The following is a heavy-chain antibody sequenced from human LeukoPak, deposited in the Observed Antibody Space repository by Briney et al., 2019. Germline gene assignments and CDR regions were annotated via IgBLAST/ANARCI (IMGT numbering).Heavy chain of an antibody. Sequence: ASVKVSCKASGYTFTGYYMHWVRQAPGQGLEWMGRINPNSGGTNYAQKFQGRVTMTRDTSISTAYMELSRLRSDDSAVYYCATFGGGYFDWLSWGQGTLVTVSS. V-gene: IGHV1-2*06. J-gene: IGHJ4*02. D-gene: IGHD3-9*01. CDR2: INPNSGGT. CDR1: GYTFTGYY. CDR3: ATFGGGYFDWLS.